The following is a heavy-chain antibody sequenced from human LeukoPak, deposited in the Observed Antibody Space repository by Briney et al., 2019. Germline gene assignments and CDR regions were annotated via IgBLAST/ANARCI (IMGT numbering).Heavy chain of an antibody. V-gene: IGHV1-46*01. CDR1: GYTFTGYY. D-gene: IGHD6-13*01. CDR2: INPSGGST. J-gene: IGHJ4*02. CDR3: VRDLDSSSWSICYFDY. Sequence: ASVKVSCKASGYTFTGYYIHWVRQAPGQGLEWMGIINPSGGSTSYAQRFQGRVTMTRDTSTSTIYMELNSLRSEDTAVYYCVRDLDSSSWSICYFDYWGQGTLVTVFS.